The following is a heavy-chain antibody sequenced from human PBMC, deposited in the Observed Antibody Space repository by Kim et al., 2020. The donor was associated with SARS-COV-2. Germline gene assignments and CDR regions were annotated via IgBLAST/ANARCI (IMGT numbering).Heavy chain of an antibody. CDR2: IYPGDSDT. CDR1: GYSFTSYW. V-gene: IGHV5-51*01. CDR3: ARLPSGSGRQSYFDN. J-gene: IGHJ4*02. Sequence: GESLKISCKGSGYSFTSYWIGWVRQMPGKGLEWMGIIYPGDSDTRYSPSFQGQVTISADKSVSTAYLQLSSLKASDTAMYYCARLPSGSGRQSYFDNWGQGTLVTVSS. D-gene: IGHD3-10*01.